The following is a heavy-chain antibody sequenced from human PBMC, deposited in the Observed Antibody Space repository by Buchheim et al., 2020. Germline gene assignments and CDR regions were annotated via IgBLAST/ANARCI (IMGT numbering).Heavy chain of an antibody. CDR2: ISSSSSYI. V-gene: IGHV3-21*01. D-gene: IGHD3-22*01. CDR3: ARDGGYDSSGYYYFLDY. CDR1: GFTFSSYS. J-gene: IGHJ4*02. Sequence: EVQLVESGGGLVKPGGSLRLSCAASGFTFSSYSMNWVRQAPGKGLEWVSSISSSSSYIYYADSVKGRFTISRDNAKNTLYLQMNSLRAEDTAVYYCARDGGYDSSGYYYFLDYWGQGTL.